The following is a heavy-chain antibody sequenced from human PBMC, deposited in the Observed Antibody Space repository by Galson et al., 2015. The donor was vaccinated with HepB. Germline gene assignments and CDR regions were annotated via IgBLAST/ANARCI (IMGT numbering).Heavy chain of an antibody. CDR1: GFTFSNYA. CDR2: ISSSGDRT. Sequence: LRLSCAASGFTFSNYALDWVRQAPGKGLEWVSVISSSGDRTYYADSVRGRFTISRDNSKNTLYLQMNSLRAEDTAIYYCAKGKYYYGFDPWGQGTLVTVSS. CDR3: AKGKYYYGFDP. J-gene: IGHJ5*02. D-gene: IGHD3-10*01. V-gene: IGHV3-23*01.